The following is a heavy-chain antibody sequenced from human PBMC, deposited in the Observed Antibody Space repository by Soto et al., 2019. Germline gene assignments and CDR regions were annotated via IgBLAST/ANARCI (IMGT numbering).Heavy chain of an antibody. V-gene: IGHV5-10-1*01. J-gene: IGHJ4*02. D-gene: IGHD2-8*01. CDR3: AKSEPNGKYLDY. CDR1: GYSFTSYW. Sequence: PGEALQISCKGCGYSFTSYWMARVRQMPGKGLEWMGRIDPSDSYTNYSPSFQGHVTISRDNSKNTLYLQMNSLRVEDTAVYYCAKSEPNGKYLDYWGQGALVTVSS. CDR2: IDPSDSYT.